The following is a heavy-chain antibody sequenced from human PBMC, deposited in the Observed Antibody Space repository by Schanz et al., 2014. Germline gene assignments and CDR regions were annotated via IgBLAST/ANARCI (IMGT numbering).Heavy chain of an antibody. J-gene: IGHJ6*03. CDR2: ITAYNGDT. CDR1: GYTFTSHG. CDR3: ARVESGYESHLYNCYYYMDV. D-gene: IGHD5-12*01. Sequence: QVQLVQSGAEVKKPGASVKVSCKASGYTFTSHGISWVRQAPGQGLEWMGWITAYNGDTNYALKLQGRVTMTTDTSTSTAYMDLRSLRSDDTAVYYCARVESGYESHLYNCYYYMDVWGKGTTVTVSS. V-gene: IGHV1-18*01.